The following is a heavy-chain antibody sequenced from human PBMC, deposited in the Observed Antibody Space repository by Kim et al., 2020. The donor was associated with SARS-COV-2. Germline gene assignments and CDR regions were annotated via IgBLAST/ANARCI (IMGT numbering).Heavy chain of an antibody. CDR2: IYSGGST. Sequence: GGSLRLSCAASGFTVSSNYMSWVRQAPGKGLEWVSVIYSGGSTYYADSVKGRFTISRDNSKNTLYLQMNSLRAEDTAVYYCARAPSGGYESYYGMDVWGQGTTVTVSS. J-gene: IGHJ6*02. D-gene: IGHD5-12*01. V-gene: IGHV3-53*01. CDR3: ARAPSGGYESYYGMDV. CDR1: GFTVSSNY.